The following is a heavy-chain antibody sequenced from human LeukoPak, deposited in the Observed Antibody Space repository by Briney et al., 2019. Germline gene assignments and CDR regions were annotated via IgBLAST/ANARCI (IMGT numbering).Heavy chain of an antibody. CDR2: INPSGST. CDR3: ARVGYRYVINDWSRTGLGAYPTKYYYHMDV. Sequence: SETLSLTCAVYGGSFSGYYWTWIRQPPGKGLEWIGEINPSGSTNYSPSLKSRVTISVDTSKNQFSLKLSSVAAADTAVYFCARVGYRYVINDWSRTGLGAYPTKYYYHMDVWGKGTTVTVSS. V-gene: IGHV4-34*01. CDR1: GGSFSGYY. D-gene: IGHD5-18*01. J-gene: IGHJ6*03.